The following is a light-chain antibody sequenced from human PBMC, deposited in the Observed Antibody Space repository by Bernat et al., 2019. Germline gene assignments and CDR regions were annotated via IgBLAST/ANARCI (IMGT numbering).Light chain of an antibody. CDR3: QQSHSIPQT. J-gene: IGKJ1*01. CDR1: QPISTY. CDR2: GAS. V-gene: IGKV1-39*01. Sequence: DVQMTQSPSSLSASVGDRVTIPCRASQPISTYLNWYQLKPGRGPKLLIFGASSLEREAPSRFSGSGSGTEFTLTINSMQPDDFATYSCQQSHSIPQTFVQGTTVEIK.